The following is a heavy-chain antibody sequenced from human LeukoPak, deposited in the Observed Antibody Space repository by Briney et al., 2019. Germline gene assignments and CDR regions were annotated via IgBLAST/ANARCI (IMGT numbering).Heavy chain of an antibody. Sequence: GGSLRLSCAASGFTFSSYWMSWVRQAPGKGLEWVANIKQDGSEKYYVDSVKGRFTISRDNAKNSLYLQMNRLRAEDTAVYYCARDGGVVVIVYAFDIWGQGTMVTVSS. CDR2: IKQDGSEK. CDR1: GFTFSSYW. D-gene: IGHD3-22*01. V-gene: IGHV3-7*01. CDR3: ARDGGVVVIVYAFDI. J-gene: IGHJ3*02.